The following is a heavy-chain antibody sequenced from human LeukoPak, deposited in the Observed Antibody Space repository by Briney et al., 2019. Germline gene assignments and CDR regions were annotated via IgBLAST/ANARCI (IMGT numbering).Heavy chain of an antibody. D-gene: IGHD3-10*01. CDR3: ARTNLWFGELDAFDI. CDR1: GYSFSNYW. Sequence: KPGESLKISCTGSGYSFSNYWIAWVRQMPGKGLEWMGIIYPDDSNTSYSPSFQGQVTISADKSISIASLQWSSLKASDTAMYYCARTNLWFGELDAFDIWGQGTLVTVSS. CDR2: IYPDDSNT. V-gene: IGHV5-51*03. J-gene: IGHJ3*02.